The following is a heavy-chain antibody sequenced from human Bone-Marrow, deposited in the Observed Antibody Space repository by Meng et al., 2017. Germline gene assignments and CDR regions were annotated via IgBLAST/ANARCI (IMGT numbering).Heavy chain of an antibody. CDR2: IIPILGIA. D-gene: IGHD1-1*01. Sequence: SVKVPCKASGGTFSSYTISWVRQAPGQGLEWMGRIIPILGIANYAQKFQGRVTITADKSTSTAYMELSSLRSEDTAVYYCASGTRWQGQTKTSSGRTCAFDIWGQGTMVTVSS. CDR3: ASGTRWQGQTKTSSGRTCAFDI. J-gene: IGHJ3*02. CDR1: GGTFSSYT. V-gene: IGHV1-69*02.